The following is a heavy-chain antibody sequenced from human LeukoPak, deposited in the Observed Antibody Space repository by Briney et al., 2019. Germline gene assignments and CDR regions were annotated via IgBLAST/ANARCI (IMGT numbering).Heavy chain of an antibody. J-gene: IGHJ6*03. D-gene: IGHD3-9*01. CDR1: GYTFTSYG. Sequence: ASVEVSCKASGYTFTSYGISWVRQAPGQGLEWMGWISAYNGNTNYAQKLQGRVTMTTDTSTSTAYMELRSLRSDDTAVYYCARVSLVNYYYYYMDVWGKGTTVTVSS. V-gene: IGHV1-18*01. CDR2: ISAYNGNT. CDR3: ARVSLVNYYYYYMDV.